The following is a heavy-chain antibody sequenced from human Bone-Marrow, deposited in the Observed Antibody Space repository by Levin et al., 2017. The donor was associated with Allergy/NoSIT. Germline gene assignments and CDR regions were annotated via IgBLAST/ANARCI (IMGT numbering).Heavy chain of an antibody. Sequence: SETLSLTCTVSSGSIASYYWAWIRQPPREGLEYIGYVYYNGATKYKPSLRSRVTISLDTSKNQFSLDLSSVTAADTAVYYCARIHRDCTGGSCYVIDYWGQGILVTVSS. CDR1: SGSIASYY. V-gene: IGHV4-59*01. J-gene: IGHJ4*02. CDR3: ARIHRDCTGGSCYVIDY. CDR2: VYYNGAT. D-gene: IGHD2-15*01.